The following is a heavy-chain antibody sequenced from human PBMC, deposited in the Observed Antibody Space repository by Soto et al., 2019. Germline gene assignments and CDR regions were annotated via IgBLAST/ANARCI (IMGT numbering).Heavy chain of an antibody. J-gene: IGHJ4*01. Sequence: EVLLVESGGGLVQPGGSLKLSCAASGFVFKDSSIHWVRQASGKGLEWVGRISDRAFSYATAYAASVKGRFTISRDESTNTAYLQMNSLKTEDTAIYYCTRIISAAQDYSGHGTLVTVSS. CDR3: TRIISAAQDY. CDR2: ISDRAFSYAT. V-gene: IGHV3-73*01. CDR1: GFVFKDSS. D-gene: IGHD3-10*01.